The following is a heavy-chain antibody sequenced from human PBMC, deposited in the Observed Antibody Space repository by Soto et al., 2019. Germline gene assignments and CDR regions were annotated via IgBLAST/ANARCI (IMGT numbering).Heavy chain of an antibody. CDR1: GYTFTGYY. CDR2: INPNSGGT. Sequence: ASVKVSCKASGYTFTGYYMHWVRQAPGQGLEWMGWINPNSGGTNYAQKFQGWVTMTRDTSISTAYMELSRLRSDDTAVYYCARSGIAAVESPLRNWFDPWGQGTLVTVSS. V-gene: IGHV1-2*04. J-gene: IGHJ5*02. D-gene: IGHD6-13*01. CDR3: ARSGIAAVESPLRNWFDP.